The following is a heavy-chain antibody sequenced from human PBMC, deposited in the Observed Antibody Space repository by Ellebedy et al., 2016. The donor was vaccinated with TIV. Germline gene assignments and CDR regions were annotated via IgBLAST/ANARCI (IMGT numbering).Heavy chain of an antibody. CDR2: INSDGRST. Sequence: HTGGSLRLSCAASGFTLSGSWMHWVRQPPGRGLVWVSHINSDGRSTTYADSVKGRFTISRDNAKNTLYLQMNSLRAEDTAVYYCQREFLMSLGEFQPDFWGQGTLVTVSS. V-gene: IGHV3-74*01. J-gene: IGHJ4*02. D-gene: IGHD3-10*01. CDR3: QREFLMSLGEFQPDF. CDR1: GFTLSGSW.